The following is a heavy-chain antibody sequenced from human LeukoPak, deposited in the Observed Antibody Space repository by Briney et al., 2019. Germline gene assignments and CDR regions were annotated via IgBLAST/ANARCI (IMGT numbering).Heavy chain of an antibody. Sequence: GGSLRLSCAASGFTFSSYAMRCVRHAPGKGVEGVSGISGSGGSTYYADSVKGPLTISRDNSKNRLYLQMNSLRAEDTAVYYCAKRPRGNYLDAFDYWGQGTLVTVSS. CDR3: AKRPRGNYLDAFDY. J-gene: IGHJ4*02. V-gene: IGHV3-23*01. D-gene: IGHD3-10*01. CDR2: ISGSGGST. CDR1: GFTFSSYA.